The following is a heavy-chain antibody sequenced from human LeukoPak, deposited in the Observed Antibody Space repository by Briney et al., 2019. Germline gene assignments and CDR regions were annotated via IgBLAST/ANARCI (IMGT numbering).Heavy chain of an antibody. CDR3: ARDRPLDADDYYGFYYFDY. CDR2: INPNSGGT. CDR1: GYTFTGYY. V-gene: IGHV1-2*02. Sequence: ASVKVSCKASGYTFTGYYMHWVRQAPGQGLEWMGWINPNSGGTNHAQKFQGRVTMARDTSISTAYMELSRLRSDDTAVYYCARDRPLDADDYYGFYYFDYWGQGTLVTVSS. J-gene: IGHJ4*02. D-gene: IGHD3-10*01.